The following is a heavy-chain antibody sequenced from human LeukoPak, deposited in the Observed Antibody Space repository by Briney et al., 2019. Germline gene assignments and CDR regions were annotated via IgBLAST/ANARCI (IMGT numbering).Heavy chain of an antibody. J-gene: IGHJ6*02. Sequence: GGSLRLSCAASGFTVSGNYMSWVRQAPGKGLECVAVIYSGGDTYYADSVKGRFTISRDKSKNTLYLQMNSLRSDDTAVYYCARGLSIAVIYGMDVWGQGTTVTVSS. CDR1: GFTVSGNY. CDR3: ARGLSIAVIYGMDV. D-gene: IGHD6-19*01. V-gene: IGHV3-53*05. CDR2: IYSGGDT.